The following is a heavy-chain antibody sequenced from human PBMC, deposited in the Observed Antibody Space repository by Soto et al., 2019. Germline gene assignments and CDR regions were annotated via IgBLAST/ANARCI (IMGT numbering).Heavy chain of an antibody. V-gene: IGHV3-21*05. CDR3: ASPTDLDY. J-gene: IGHJ4*02. Sequence: PGGSLRLSCAASGFTFSSYWMSWVRQAPGKGLEWVANINRSSSDIYYADSVKGRFTISRDSAKNSLYLQMNSLRAEDTAVYYCASPTDLDYWGQGTLVTVSS. CDR2: INRSSSDI. D-gene: IGHD1-26*01. CDR1: GFTFSSYW.